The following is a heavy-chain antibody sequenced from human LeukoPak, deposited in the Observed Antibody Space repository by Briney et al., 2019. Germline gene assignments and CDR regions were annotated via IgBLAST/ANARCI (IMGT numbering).Heavy chain of an antibody. V-gene: IGHV4-59*12. D-gene: IGHD5-18*01. J-gene: IGHJ3*02. CDR3: ARGIQLWTLIAFDI. CDR2: IYYSGST. Sequence: SETLSLTCTVSGGSISSYYWSWIRQPPGKGLEWIGYIYYSGSTYYNPSLKSRVTISVDTSKNQFSLKLSSVTAADTAVYYCARGIQLWTLIAFDIWGQGTMVTVSS. CDR1: GGSISSYY.